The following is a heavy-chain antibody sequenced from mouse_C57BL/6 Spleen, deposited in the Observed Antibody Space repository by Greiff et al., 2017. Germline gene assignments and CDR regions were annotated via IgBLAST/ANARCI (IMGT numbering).Heavy chain of an antibody. CDR3: ARGTDGYYAGGFAY. CDR1: GFTFSSYA. Sequence: DVMLVESGGGLVKPGGSLKLSCAASGFTFSSYAMSWVRQTPEKRLEWVATISDGGSYTYYPDNVKGRFTISRDNAENNLYLQMSHLTSEDTAMYYCARGTDGYYAGGFAYWGQGTLVTVSA. D-gene: IGHD2-3*01. CDR2: ISDGGSYT. J-gene: IGHJ3*01. V-gene: IGHV5-4*03.